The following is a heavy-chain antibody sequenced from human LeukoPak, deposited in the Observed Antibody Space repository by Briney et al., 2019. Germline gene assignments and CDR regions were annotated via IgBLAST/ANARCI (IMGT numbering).Heavy chain of an antibody. CDR3: ARVYYYDSSGPLDH. D-gene: IGHD3-22*01. Sequence: PSETLSLTCTVSGGSISSYYWSWIRQPPEKGLEWIGYIYHSGSTNYNASLKSRVTISVDTSKNQFSLKLTSVTAADTAVYFCARVYYYDSSGPLDHWGQGTLVTVSS. V-gene: IGHV4-59*01. J-gene: IGHJ4*02. CDR2: IYHSGST. CDR1: GGSISSYY.